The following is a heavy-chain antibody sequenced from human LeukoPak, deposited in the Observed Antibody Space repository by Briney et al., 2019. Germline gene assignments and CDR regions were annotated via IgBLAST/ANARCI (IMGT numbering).Heavy chain of an antibody. CDR2: IYYSGST. V-gene: IGHV4-39*02. CDR3: ARGIAAAGTQGTIDY. CDR1: GGSISSSSYY. Sequence: PSETLSLTCTVSGGSISSSSYYWGWIRQPPGKGLEWIGSIYYSGSTYYNPSLKGRFTISRDNAKNSLYLQMNSLRPEDTAFYYCARGIAAAGTQGTIDYWGQGTLVTVSS. J-gene: IGHJ4*02. D-gene: IGHD6-13*01.